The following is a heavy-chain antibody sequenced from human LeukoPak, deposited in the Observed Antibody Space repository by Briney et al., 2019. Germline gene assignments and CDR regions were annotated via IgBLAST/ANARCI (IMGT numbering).Heavy chain of an antibody. D-gene: IGHD3-10*01. CDR3: ARLSTSGVTNDY. V-gene: IGHV1-69*01. Sequence: ASVKVSCTASGGTFSSYAISWVRQAPGQGLEWMGGIIPIFGTANYAQKFQGRVTITADESTSTAYMELSSLRSEDTAVYYCARLSTSGVTNDYWGQGTLVTVSS. J-gene: IGHJ4*02. CDR1: GGTFSSYA. CDR2: IIPIFGTA.